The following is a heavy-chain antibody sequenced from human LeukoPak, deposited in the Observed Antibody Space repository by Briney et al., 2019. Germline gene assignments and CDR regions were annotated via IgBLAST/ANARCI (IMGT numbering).Heavy chain of an antibody. Sequence: GGSLRLSCAASGFTFSSYGMHWVRQAPGKGLEWVAFIRYDGSNKYYADSVKGRFTISRDNSKNTLYLQMNSLRAEDTAVYYCARGQLRYFDWGADYWGQGTLVTVSS. CDR3: ARGQLRYFDWGADY. V-gene: IGHV3-30*02. CDR2: IRYDGSNK. CDR1: GFTFSSYG. J-gene: IGHJ4*02. D-gene: IGHD3-9*01.